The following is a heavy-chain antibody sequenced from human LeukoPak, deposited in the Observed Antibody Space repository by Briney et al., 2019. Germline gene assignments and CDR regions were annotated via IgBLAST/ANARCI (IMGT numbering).Heavy chain of an antibody. CDR1: RFAFSNYV. CDR2: ITGSGGAT. CDR3: AKRGSDFRALEY. Sequence: PGGSLRLSCAASRFAFSNYVMNWVRQPPGEGLEWVSSITGSGGATYYADSMKGRFTISRDNSKNTLYLQMTSLKAEDTAVYYCAKRGSDFRALEYWGQGTLVTVSS. J-gene: IGHJ4*02. V-gene: IGHV3-23*01. D-gene: IGHD3-3*01.